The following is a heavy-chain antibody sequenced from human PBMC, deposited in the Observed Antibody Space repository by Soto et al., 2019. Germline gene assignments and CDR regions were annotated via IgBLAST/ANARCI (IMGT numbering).Heavy chain of an antibody. J-gene: IGHJ5*02. V-gene: IGHV4-34*01. CDR3: ARVCDPYRSSGWSGDGFDP. Sequence: PSETLSLTCAVYGGSFSGYYWNWIRQPPGKGLEWIGEIDHSGYTNYNPSLKSRVTISVDTSKNQFSLKLSSVTAADTAVYYCARVCDPYRSSGWSGDGFDPWGQGTRVTVS. CDR2: IDHSGYT. D-gene: IGHD6-19*01. CDR1: GGSFSGYY.